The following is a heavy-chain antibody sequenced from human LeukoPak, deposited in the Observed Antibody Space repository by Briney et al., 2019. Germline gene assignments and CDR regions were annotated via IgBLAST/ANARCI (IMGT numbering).Heavy chain of an antibody. CDR3: ASFPYDFWSGYSGGYFDY. CDR1: GGSLSAYY. CDR2: INHGGST. Sequence: SETLSLTCAVYGGSLSAYYWTWIRQPPGKGLEWIGEINHGGSTNYNPSLKSRVTISIDTSKNQFSLKLSSVTAADTAVYYCASFPYDFWSGYSGGYFDYWGQGTLVTVSS. D-gene: IGHD3-3*01. V-gene: IGHV4-34*01. J-gene: IGHJ4*02.